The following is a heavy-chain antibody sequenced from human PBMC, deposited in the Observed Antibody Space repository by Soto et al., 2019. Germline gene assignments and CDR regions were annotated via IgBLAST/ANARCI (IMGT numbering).Heavy chain of an antibody. Sequence: SESLSLTCTVSGGSISSNSYCWGWIRQPPGKGLEWIGNIYYSGYTYYNPSLKSRVTMSVDTSKNQFSLKLSSVTAADTAVYYCARVQLADFNWFDPWGQGTLVTVSS. CDR1: GGSISSNSYC. CDR3: ARVQLADFNWFDP. J-gene: IGHJ5*02. CDR2: IYYSGYT. V-gene: IGHV4-39*01. D-gene: IGHD1-1*01.